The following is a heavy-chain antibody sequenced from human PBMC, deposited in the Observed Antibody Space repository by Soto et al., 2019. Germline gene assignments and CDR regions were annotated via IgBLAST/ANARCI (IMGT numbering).Heavy chain of an antibody. J-gene: IGHJ5*02. Sequence: GESLKISCKASGYSFTRYWIGWVRQMPGKGLEWMGIIYPADSDIRYSPSFQGQVTISADRSSSTAYLQWSSLKASDTAMYYCARRTTVSIDGYYFDPWGQGTLVTVSS. CDR1: GYSFTRYW. CDR2: IYPADSDI. CDR3: ARRTTVSIDGYYFDP. V-gene: IGHV5-51*01. D-gene: IGHD4-17*01.